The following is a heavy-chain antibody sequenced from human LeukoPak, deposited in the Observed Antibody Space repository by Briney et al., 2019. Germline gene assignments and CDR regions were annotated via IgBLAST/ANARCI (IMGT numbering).Heavy chain of an antibody. CDR1: GFTFSSYG. V-gene: IGHV3-30*02. CDR3: ARRSGDYPSYYLDY. D-gene: IGHD4-17*01. J-gene: IGHJ4*02. CDR2: IRSDGSSK. Sequence: GGSLRLSCAASGFTFSSYGLHWVRQAPGKGLEWVALIRSDGSSKNYADSVKGRFTISRDASKNTVYLQMNSLRAEDTAVYSCARRSGDYPSYYLDYWGQGTLVTVSS.